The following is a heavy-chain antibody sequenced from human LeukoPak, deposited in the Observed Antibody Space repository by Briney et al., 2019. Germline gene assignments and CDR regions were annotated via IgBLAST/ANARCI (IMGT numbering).Heavy chain of an antibody. CDR1: GFTFSSYA. V-gene: IGHV3-23*01. J-gene: IGHJ4*02. CDR3: AKEGPYYGSGAFTYYFDF. D-gene: IGHD3-10*01. CDR2: ISGSGGST. Sequence: GGSLRLSCAASGFTFSSYAMSWVRQAPGKGLEWVSAISGSGGSTYYADSVKGRFTISRDNSKNTLYLQMNSLRAEDTAVYYCAKEGPYYGSGAFTYYFDFWGQGTLVTVSS.